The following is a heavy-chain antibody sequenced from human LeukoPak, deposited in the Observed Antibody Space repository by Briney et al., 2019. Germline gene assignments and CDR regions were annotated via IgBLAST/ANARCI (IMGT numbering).Heavy chain of an antibody. D-gene: IGHD3-3*01. Sequence: PSQTLSLTCTVSGDSLGSGDYYWSWIRQPPGKGLEWIGYIYYSGSTYYNPSLKSRVTISVDTSKNQFSLKLSSVTAADTAVYYCATGTKTTYYDFWSGYQYYFDYWGQGTLVTVSS. CDR2: IYYSGST. J-gene: IGHJ4*02. V-gene: IGHV4-30-4*08. CDR3: ATGTKTTYYDFWSGYQYYFDY. CDR1: GDSLGSGDYY.